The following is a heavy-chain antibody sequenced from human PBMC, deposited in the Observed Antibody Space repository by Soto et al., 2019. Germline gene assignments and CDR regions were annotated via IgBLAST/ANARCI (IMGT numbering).Heavy chain of an antibody. CDR3: ARHMRYCRSTSCYRVGAFHI. Sequence: PGESLKICCKGSGYSFTSYCIGWVLQMPGKGLEWMGIIYPGDSDTRYSPSFQGQVTISADKSISTAYLQWSSLKASDTAMYYCARHMRYCRSTSCYRVGAFHIWGQVTIVTVSS. CDR2: IYPGDSDT. J-gene: IGHJ3*02. CDR1: GYSFTSYC. V-gene: IGHV5-51*01. D-gene: IGHD2-2*01.